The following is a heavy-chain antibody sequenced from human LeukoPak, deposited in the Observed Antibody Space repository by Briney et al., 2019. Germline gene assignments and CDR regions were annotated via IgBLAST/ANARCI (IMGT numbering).Heavy chain of an antibody. Sequence: GGSLRLSCASSGFTFSSYAMSWVRQAPGKGLEWVSTIGGTGVRTYYADSVKGRFTISRDNSKNTLYLQMNSLRAEDTAVYYCAKGATYYYDSSGKYYFDYWGQGTLVTVSS. V-gene: IGHV3-23*01. D-gene: IGHD3-22*01. CDR2: IGGTGVRT. CDR3: AKGATYYYDSSGKYYFDY. CDR1: GFTFSSYA. J-gene: IGHJ4*02.